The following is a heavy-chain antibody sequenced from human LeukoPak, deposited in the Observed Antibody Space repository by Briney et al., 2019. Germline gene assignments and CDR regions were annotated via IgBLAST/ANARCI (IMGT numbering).Heavy chain of an antibody. Sequence: PGRSLRLSCAASGFTFDDYAMHWVRQAPGKGLEWVSGISWNSGSIGYADSVKGRFTISRDNAKNSLHLQMNSLRAEDTALYYCAKDFVSDSWGSIDYWGQGTLVTVSS. CDR1: GFTFDDYA. J-gene: IGHJ4*02. D-gene: IGHD6-13*01. CDR3: AKDFVSDSWGSIDY. V-gene: IGHV3-9*01. CDR2: ISWNSGSI.